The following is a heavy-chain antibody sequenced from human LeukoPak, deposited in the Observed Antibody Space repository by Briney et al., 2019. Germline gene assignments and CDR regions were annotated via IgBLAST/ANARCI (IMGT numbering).Heavy chain of an antibody. CDR3: ARQVVGAENWFDP. CDR1: GGSISSYY. CDR2: IYYSGST. D-gene: IGHD1-26*01. J-gene: IGHJ5*02. Sequence: SETLSLTCTVSGGSISSYYWSWIRQPPGKGLEWFGYIYYSGSTNYNPSLKSRVTISVDTSKNQFSLRLSSVTAADTAVYYCARQVVGAENWFDPWGQGTLVTVSS. V-gene: IGHV4-59*08.